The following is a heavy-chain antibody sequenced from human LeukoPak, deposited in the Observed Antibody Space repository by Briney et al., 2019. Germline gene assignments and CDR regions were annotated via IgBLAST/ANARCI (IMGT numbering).Heavy chain of an antibody. CDR3: ARYHMVRGGFMWYYYGMDV. CDR1: GFTFSSYW. Sequence: GGSLRLSCAASGFTFSSYWMSWDRQAPGKGLEWVANIKHDGSEKYYVDSVDGRFIIARDNDKNSLYLQMNSLKAEDTAVYYCARYHMVRGGFMWYYYGMDVWGKGTTVTVSS. D-gene: IGHD3-10*01. V-gene: IGHV3-7*01. CDR2: IKHDGSEK. J-gene: IGHJ6*04.